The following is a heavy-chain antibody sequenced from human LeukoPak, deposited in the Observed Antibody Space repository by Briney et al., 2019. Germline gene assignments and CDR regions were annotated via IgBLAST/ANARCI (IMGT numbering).Heavy chain of an antibody. CDR2: MSYRGST. Sequence: SETLSLTCTVSGGSITTYDWSWRWVRQPPGKGLEWIGYMSYRGSTSYNPSLESRVTITVDTSENQFSLKLSSVTAADTAVYYCARATMVVPAATEVYYYYYMDVWGKGTTVTVSS. D-gene: IGHD2-2*01. J-gene: IGHJ6*03. CDR3: ARATMVVPAATEVYYYYYMDV. CDR1: GGSITTYD. V-gene: IGHV4-59*01.